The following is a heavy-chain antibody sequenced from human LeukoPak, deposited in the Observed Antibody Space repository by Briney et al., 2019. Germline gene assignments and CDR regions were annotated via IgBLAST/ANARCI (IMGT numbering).Heavy chain of an antibody. D-gene: IGHD3-22*01. Sequence: GGSLRLSCAASGFTFSNAWMSWVRQAPGKGLEWVGRIKSKTDGGTTDYAAPVKGRFTISRDDSKNTLYLQMNSLKTEDTAVYYCTTSRRTYYYDSSGYYLNGFDIWGHGTMVTVSS. V-gene: IGHV3-15*01. CDR3: TTSRRTYYYDSSGYYLNGFDI. CDR1: GFTFSNAW. CDR2: IKSKTDGGTT. J-gene: IGHJ3*02.